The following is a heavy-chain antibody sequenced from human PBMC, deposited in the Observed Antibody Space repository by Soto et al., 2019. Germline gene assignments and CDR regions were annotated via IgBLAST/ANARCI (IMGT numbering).Heavy chain of an antibody. J-gene: IGHJ6*02. CDR1: GGSISSYY. V-gene: IGHV4-59*01. CDR2: IYYSGST. CDR3: ARAESSSWYSSGMDV. Sequence: SEALSLTCTVSGGSISSYYWSWIRQPPGKGLEWIGYIYYSGSTNYNPSLKSRVTISVDTSKNQFSLKLNSVTAADTAVYYCARAESSSWYSSGMDVWGQGTTVTVSS. D-gene: IGHD6-13*01.